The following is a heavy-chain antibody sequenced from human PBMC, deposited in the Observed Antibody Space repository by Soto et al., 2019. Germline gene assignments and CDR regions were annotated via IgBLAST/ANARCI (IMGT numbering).Heavy chain of an antibody. Sequence: EVQLVESGGGLVNPGGSLRLSCAASGITFNYYTVHWVRRAPGKGLEWVSSISAVSDYIRYADSVKGRFTISRENAKTSVYLQRKSLTAEDTAVYYCAREGVHNYTEYYFDYWGQGTLVTVSS. J-gene: IGHJ4*02. D-gene: IGHD3-10*01. CDR2: ISAVSDYI. CDR1: GITFNYYT. CDR3: AREGVHNYTEYYFDY. V-gene: IGHV3-21*06.